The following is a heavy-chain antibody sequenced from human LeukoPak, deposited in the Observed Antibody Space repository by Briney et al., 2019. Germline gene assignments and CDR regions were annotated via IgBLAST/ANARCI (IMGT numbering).Heavy chain of an antibody. D-gene: IGHD2-8*01. CDR1: GFTFSSYS. CDR3: ATQAWRTHGAGGYHDDC. Sequence: PGGSLRLSCAASGFTFSSYSMNWVRQAPGKGLEWVSYISPGSSTIYYADFAKGRFTISRDDGEKSLYLQMNPLRAEDTAVYYCATQAWRTHGAGGYHDDCWGHGTLVTVSP. J-gene: IGHJ4*01. CDR2: ISPGSSTI. V-gene: IGHV3-48*01.